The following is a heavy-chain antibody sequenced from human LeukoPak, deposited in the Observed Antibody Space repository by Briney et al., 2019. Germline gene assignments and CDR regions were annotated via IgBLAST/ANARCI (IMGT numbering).Heavy chain of an antibody. Sequence: HPGGSLRLSCAASGFTFSSYAMHWVRQAPGKGLEWVAVISYDGSNKYYADSVKGRFTISRDNSKNTLYLQMNSLRAEDTAVYYCARGRLNYDFWSGYFNWFDPWGQGTLVTVSS. V-gene: IGHV3-30*04. CDR2: ISYDGSNK. J-gene: IGHJ5*02. CDR1: GFTFSSYA. CDR3: ARGRLNYDFWSGYFNWFDP. D-gene: IGHD3-3*01.